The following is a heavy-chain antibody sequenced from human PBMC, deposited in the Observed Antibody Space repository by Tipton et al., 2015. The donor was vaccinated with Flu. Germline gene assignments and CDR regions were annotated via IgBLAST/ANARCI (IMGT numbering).Heavy chain of an antibody. J-gene: IGHJ5*01. CDR1: GFTFGDYY. CDR3: ARCITLEREAWFDS. CDR2: IGGSGSFI. Sequence: SLRLSCAASGFTFGDYYMSWIRQAPGKGRAWVSYIGGSGSFIYYADSVKGRFTISRDNASNSLSLQMNSLRAEDTALYYCARCITLEREAWFDSWGRGILGTVSS. D-gene: IGHD3-10*01. V-gene: IGHV3-11*01.